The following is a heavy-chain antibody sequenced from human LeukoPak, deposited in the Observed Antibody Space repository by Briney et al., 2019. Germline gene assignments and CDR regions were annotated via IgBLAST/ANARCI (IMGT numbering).Heavy chain of an antibody. Sequence: SETLSLTCTVSGGSISSYYWNWLRQPPGKGLEWIGYIYFSGSTNYNPSLRSRVTMSVDTSKNQFSLKLSSVTAAVTAVYYCARSSAVAGTEYFQHWGQGTLVTVSS. V-gene: IGHV4-59*01. CDR1: GGSISSYY. CDR2: IYFSGST. J-gene: IGHJ1*01. D-gene: IGHD6-19*01. CDR3: ARSSAVAGTEYFQH.